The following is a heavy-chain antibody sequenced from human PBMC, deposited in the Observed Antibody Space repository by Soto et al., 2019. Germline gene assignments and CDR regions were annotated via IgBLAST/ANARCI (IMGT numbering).Heavy chain of an antibody. CDR2: IIPIFGTA. V-gene: IGHV1-69*13. D-gene: IGHD5-18*01. CDR3: ASSRGYSYGYFDY. Sequence: SVKVSCKASGGTFSSYAISWVRQAPGQGLEWMGGIIPIFGTANYAQKFQGRVTITADESTSTAYMELSSLRSEDTAVYYCASSRGYSYGYFDYWGQGTLVTVSS. J-gene: IGHJ4*02. CDR1: GGTFSSYA.